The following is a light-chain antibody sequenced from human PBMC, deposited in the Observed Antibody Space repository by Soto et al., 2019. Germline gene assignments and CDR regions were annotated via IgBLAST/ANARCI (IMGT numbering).Light chain of an antibody. CDR3: CSCAGG. Sequence: QSVLTQPRSVSGSPGQSVTISCTGTSSDISGCNYVSWYQQYPDKAPRLMIYNVGERPSGVPDRFSGSKSGNTASLTISGLQADDEADYYCCSCAGGFGGGTQLTVL. V-gene: IGLV2-11*01. CDR2: NVG. J-gene: IGLJ2*01. CDR1: SSDISGCNY.